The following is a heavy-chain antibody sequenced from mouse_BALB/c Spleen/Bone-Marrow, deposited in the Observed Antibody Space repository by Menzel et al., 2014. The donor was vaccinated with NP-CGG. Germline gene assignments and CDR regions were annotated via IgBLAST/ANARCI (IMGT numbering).Heavy chain of an antibody. J-gene: IGHJ3*01. Sequence: EVHLVESGAELVKPGASVKLSCTASGVNIKDTYMHWVKQRPEQGLEWIGRIDPANGNTKYDPKFQGKATITADTSSNTAYLQLSSLTSEDTAVYYCASYYYGSYGFAYWGQGTLVTVSA. CDR3: ASYYYGSYGFAY. CDR2: IDPANGNT. V-gene: IGHV14-3*02. CDR1: GVNIKDTY. D-gene: IGHD1-1*01.